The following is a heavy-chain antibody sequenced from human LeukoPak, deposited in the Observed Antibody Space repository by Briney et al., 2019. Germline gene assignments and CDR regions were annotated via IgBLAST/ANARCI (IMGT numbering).Heavy chain of an antibody. J-gene: IGHJ4*02. CDR2: INQDGSEK. CDR1: GFTFSYYW. V-gene: IGHV3-7*01. CDR3: ARDLVDSGSPSPPSF. Sequence: PGGSLRLSCAASGFTFSYYWMTWVRQAPGKGLEWVANINQDGSEKYYVDSVKGRFTISRDNAKNSLYLQVNSLRAEDTAVYYCARDLVDSGSPSPPSFWGQGTLVTVSS. D-gene: IGHD1-26*01.